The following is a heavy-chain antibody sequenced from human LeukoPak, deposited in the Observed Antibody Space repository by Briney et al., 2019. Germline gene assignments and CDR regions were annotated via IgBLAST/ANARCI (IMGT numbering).Heavy chain of an antibody. Sequence: GRSLRLSCVASGFTFDDYAMHWVRQAPGKGLEWVSGISWNSGSIGYADSVKGRFTISRDNAKNSLYLQMNRLRAEDTALYYCAKGAYYGFWSGFYMDVWGKGTTVTVSS. CDR3: AKGAYYGFWSGFYMDV. J-gene: IGHJ6*03. D-gene: IGHD3-3*01. V-gene: IGHV3-9*01. CDR1: GFTFDDYA. CDR2: ISWNSGSI.